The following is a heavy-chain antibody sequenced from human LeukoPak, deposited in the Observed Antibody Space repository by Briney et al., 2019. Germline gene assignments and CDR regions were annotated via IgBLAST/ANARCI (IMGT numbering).Heavy chain of an antibody. D-gene: IGHD3-16*02. CDR2: IIPILGIA. V-gene: IGHV1-69*04. CDR3: ARVYYDYVWGSYRSFDY. Sequence: ASVKVSCKASGGTFSSYAISWVRQAPGQGLEWMGRIIPILGIANYAQKFQGRVTITADKSTSTAYMELSSLRSEDTAVYYCARVYYDYVWGSYRSFDYWGQGTLVTVSS. CDR1: GGTFSSYA. J-gene: IGHJ4*02.